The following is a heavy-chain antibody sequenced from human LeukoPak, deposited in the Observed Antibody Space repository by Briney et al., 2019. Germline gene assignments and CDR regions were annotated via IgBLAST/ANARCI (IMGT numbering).Heavy chain of an antibody. CDR3: ARGQEVVVITPYYFDY. Sequence: PSETLSLTCAVYGGSFSGYYWSWIRQPPGKGLEWIGEINHSGSTNYNPSLKSRVTISVDTSKNQFSLKLSSVTAADTAVYYCARGQEVVVITPYYFDYWGQGTLVTVSP. V-gene: IGHV4-34*01. D-gene: IGHD3-22*01. CDR1: GGSFSGYY. CDR2: INHSGST. J-gene: IGHJ4*02.